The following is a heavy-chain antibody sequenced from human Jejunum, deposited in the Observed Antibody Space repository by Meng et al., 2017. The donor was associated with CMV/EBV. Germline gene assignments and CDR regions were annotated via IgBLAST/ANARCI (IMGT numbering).Heavy chain of an antibody. J-gene: IGHJ5*02. CDR2: LSGSGGST. CDR1: SSYA. V-gene: IGHV3-23*01. Sequence: SSYAMNWVRQAPGKGLEWVSALSGSGGSTYYADSVKGRFTISRDNSKNTMYLQMNSLRAEDTAVYFCAKPPYYYGSGTYHNECASWGRGTRVTVSS. CDR3: AKPPYYYGSGTYHNECAS. D-gene: IGHD3-10*01.